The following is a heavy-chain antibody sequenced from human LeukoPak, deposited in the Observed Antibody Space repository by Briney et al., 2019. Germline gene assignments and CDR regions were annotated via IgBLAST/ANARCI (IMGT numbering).Heavy chain of an antibody. CDR1: GFTFSSYA. Sequence: PGRSLRLSCAASGFTFSSYAMHWVRQAPGKGLEWVAVMWFDGSNKYQTDSVKGRFTISRDNSKNTLYLQMSSLRADDTAVYYCARDRHSGRFYTIDYWGQGTLVTVSS. CDR3: ARDRHSGRFYTIDY. J-gene: IGHJ4*02. CDR2: MWFDGSNK. D-gene: IGHD1-26*01. V-gene: IGHV3-33*01.